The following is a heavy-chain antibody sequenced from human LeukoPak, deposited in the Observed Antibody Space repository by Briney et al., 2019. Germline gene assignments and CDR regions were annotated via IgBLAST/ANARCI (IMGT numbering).Heavy chain of an antibody. CDR1: GFTFSSYA. V-gene: IGHV3-23*01. Sequence: PGGSLRLSCAASGFTFSSYAMSWVRQAPGKGLEWVSAISGSGGSTYYADSVKGRFTISRDNSKNTLYLQMNSLRAEDTAVYYCATAYSSLRYYMDVWGKGTTVTVSS. J-gene: IGHJ6*03. D-gene: IGHD6-6*01. CDR2: ISGSGGST. CDR3: ATAYSSLRYYMDV.